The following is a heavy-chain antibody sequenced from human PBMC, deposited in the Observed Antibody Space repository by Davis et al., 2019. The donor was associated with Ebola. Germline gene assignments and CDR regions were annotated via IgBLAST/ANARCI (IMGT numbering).Heavy chain of an antibody. Sequence: GESLKISCKGSGYSFTNYWIGWVRQMPGKGLEWMGLIYPGDSDTRYSPSFQGQVTISADKSINTAYLQWSSLKASDSAMYYCARRLGLGHYGMDVWGRGTTVIVSS. J-gene: IGHJ6*04. CDR2: IYPGDSDT. D-gene: IGHD7-27*01. CDR1: GYSFTNYW. CDR3: ARRLGLGHYGMDV. V-gene: IGHV5-51*01.